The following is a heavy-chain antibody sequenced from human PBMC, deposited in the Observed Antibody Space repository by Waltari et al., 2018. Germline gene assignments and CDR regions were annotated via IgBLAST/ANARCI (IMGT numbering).Heavy chain of an antibody. V-gene: IGHV1-8*02. D-gene: IGHD3-10*01. Sequence: QVQLVQSGTEVKQHGASVKVSCKASGYTFTSFDSNWVRQAPGQGLEWMGWMNSRTANAGYAQSFQGRFTMTRDTSISTAYMELSSLKFDDTAVYYCARAKGGDSGSYYTDYWGQGTLVTVSS. CDR2: MNSRTANA. CDR3: ARAKGGDSGSYYTDY. J-gene: IGHJ4*02. CDR1: GYTFTSFD.